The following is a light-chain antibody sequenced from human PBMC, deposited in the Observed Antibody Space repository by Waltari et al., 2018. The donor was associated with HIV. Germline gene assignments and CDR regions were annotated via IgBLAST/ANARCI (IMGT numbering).Light chain of an antibody. CDR3: MQALQTPRT. V-gene: IGKV2-28*01. CDR1: ESLLYDNGYNY. CDR2: LGS. Sequence: ETVMTHSPLSLPVTPGEPASISCTSSESLLYDNGYNYLDWYVQKQGQSPQLLIYLGSHRASGVPDRFSGSGSGTDFTLKISRVEAGDVGVYYCMQALQTPRTFGQGTKVEIK. J-gene: IGKJ1*01.